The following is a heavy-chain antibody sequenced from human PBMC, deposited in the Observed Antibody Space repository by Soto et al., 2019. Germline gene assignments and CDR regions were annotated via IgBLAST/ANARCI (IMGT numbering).Heavy chain of an antibody. D-gene: IGHD3-16*01. Sequence: EVQLVESGGGLIQPGGSLRLSCAASGFTVSSNYMSWVRQAPGKGLEWVSVIYSGGSTYYADSVKGRFTISRDNSKNTLYLQMNSLRAEDTAVYYCAREAGSWGYYYGMDVWGQGTTVTVSS. V-gene: IGHV3-53*01. CDR1: GFTVSSNY. CDR2: IYSGGST. J-gene: IGHJ6*02. CDR3: AREAGSWGYYYGMDV.